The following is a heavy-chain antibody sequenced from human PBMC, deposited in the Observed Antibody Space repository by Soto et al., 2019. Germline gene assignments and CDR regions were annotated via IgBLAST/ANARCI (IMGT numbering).Heavy chain of an antibody. CDR3: ARDPKGGYGDYGGGVYYYYYGMDV. V-gene: IGHV1-69*13. J-gene: IGHJ6*02. D-gene: IGHD4-17*01. CDR1: GGTFSSYA. Sequence: GASVKVSCKASGGTFSSYAISWVRQAPGQGLEWMGGIIPIFGTANYAQKFQGRVTITADESTSTAYMELSSLRSEDTAVYYCARDPKGGYGDYGGGVYYYYYGMDVWGQGTTVTVSS. CDR2: IIPIFGTA.